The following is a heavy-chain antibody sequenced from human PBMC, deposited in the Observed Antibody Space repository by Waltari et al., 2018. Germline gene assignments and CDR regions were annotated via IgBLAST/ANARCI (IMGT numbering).Heavy chain of an antibody. J-gene: IGHJ5*02. CDR3: AGDSHLYYYGSGTTISVVAWFDP. Sequence: QVQLQESGPGLVKPSETLSLTCTVSGGSISSYYWSWIRQPAGKGLEWIGRIYTSGSTNYNPSLKSRVTMSVDTSKNQFSLKLSSVTAADTAVYYCAGDSHLYYYGSGTTISVVAWFDPWGQGTLVTVSS. D-gene: IGHD3-10*01. CDR1: GGSISSYY. V-gene: IGHV4-4*07. CDR2: IYTSGST.